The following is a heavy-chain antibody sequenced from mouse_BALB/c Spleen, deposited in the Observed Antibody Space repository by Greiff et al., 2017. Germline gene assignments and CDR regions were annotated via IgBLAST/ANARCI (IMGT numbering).Heavy chain of an antibody. CDR3: ARQGYRSFAY. CDR2: ISNGGGST. D-gene: IGHD2-14*01. CDR1: GFTFSSYT. J-gene: IGHJ3*01. Sequence: EVKLVESGGGLVQPGGSLKLSCAASGFTFSSYTMSWVRQTPEKRLEWVAYISNGGGSTYYPDTVKGRFTISRDNAKNTLYLQMSSLKSEDTAMYYCARQGYRSFAYWGQGTPVTVSA. V-gene: IGHV5-12-2*01.